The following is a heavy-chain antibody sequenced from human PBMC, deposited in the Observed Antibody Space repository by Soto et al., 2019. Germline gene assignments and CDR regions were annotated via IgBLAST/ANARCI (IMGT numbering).Heavy chain of an antibody. CDR1: GGSFRNYY. D-gene: IGHD2-2*02. CDR3: AREYTAWPLAYGLDV. Sequence: ETLSLTRGVYGGSFRNYYWIWVRQAPGKGLEWVSSISSRSDIYYADSVKGRFTISRDNAKNSVSLQMNSLRAEDTAVYYCAREYTAWPLAYGLDVWGQRTTVTVSS. J-gene: IGHJ6*02. CDR2: ISSRSDI. V-gene: IGHV3-21*01.